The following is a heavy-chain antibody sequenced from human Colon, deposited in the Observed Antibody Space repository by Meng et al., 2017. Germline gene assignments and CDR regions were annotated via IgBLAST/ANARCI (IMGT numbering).Heavy chain of an antibody. CDR2: IYHSGST. D-gene: IGHD1-26*01. CDR3: ARTVGASHGDY. V-gene: IGHV4-4*02. Sequence: QVQLQQWGAGLLKPSETLSLTCAVSGDSISSTNWWSWVRQPPGKGLEWIGEIYHSGSTNYNPSLKSRVTISVDKSKNQFSLKLSSVTAADTAVYYCARTVGASHGDYWGQGTLVTVSS. CDR1: GDSISSTNW. J-gene: IGHJ4*02.